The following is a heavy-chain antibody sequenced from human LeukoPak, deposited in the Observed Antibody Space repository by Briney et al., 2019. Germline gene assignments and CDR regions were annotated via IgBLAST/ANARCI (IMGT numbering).Heavy chain of an antibody. Sequence: KPSETLSLTCTISGASISSSTYYWGWIRQPPGKGLEWIGSIYYSGSTYYSPSLKSRVTVSVDTSKNQLSLKLSSVTAADTAVYYCARHVYETSAYTSAVGYFFDYWGQGTLVTVSS. CDR2: IYYSGST. V-gene: IGHV4-39*01. CDR3: ARHVYETSAYTSAVGYFFDY. CDR1: GASISSSTYY. J-gene: IGHJ4*02. D-gene: IGHD3-22*01.